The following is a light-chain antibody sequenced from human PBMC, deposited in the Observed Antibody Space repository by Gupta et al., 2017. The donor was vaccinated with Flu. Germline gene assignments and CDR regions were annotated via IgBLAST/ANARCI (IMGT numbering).Light chain of an antibody. CDR3: QQDYGSCT. V-gene: IGKV3D-20*02. CDR2: DAT. Sequence: MVLTQSPASLSLPLGDKVTLSCRASQSVGRDHLAWYHQTPGQAPRLLVYDATKRATGVPDRIYGRGSGTDFTLTISRLEATDSGIYYWQQDYGSCTFGQGTKVEIK. CDR1: QSVGRDH. J-gene: IGKJ1*01.